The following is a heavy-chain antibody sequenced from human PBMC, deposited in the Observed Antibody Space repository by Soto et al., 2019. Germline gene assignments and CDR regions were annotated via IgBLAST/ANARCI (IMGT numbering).Heavy chain of an antibody. J-gene: IGHJ5*02. CDR2: ISGNGDSS. D-gene: IGHD5-18*01. Sequence: HPGGSLRLACSASGFTFSNYFMHWVRQAPGKGREYVSSISGNGDSSYYANSVKGRFIISRDNSRNTLYLQMGSLIPEDMAVYYCPRDSGRYPGYFAPWGQGT. CDR1: GFTFSNYF. CDR3: PRDSGRYPGYFAP. V-gene: IGHV3-64*01.